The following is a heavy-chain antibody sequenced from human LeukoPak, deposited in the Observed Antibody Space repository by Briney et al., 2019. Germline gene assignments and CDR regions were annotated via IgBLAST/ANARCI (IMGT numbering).Heavy chain of an antibody. Sequence: SQTLSLTCTVPGGSISSGGYYWSWIRQHPGKGLEWIGYIYYSGSTYYNPSLKSRVTISVDTSKNQFSLKLSSVTAADTAVYYCARGVVGGTYDAFDIWGQGTTVTVSS. CDR3: ARGVVGGTYDAFDI. CDR2: IYYSGST. J-gene: IGHJ3*02. CDR1: GGSISSGGYY. V-gene: IGHV4-31*03. D-gene: IGHD1-26*01.